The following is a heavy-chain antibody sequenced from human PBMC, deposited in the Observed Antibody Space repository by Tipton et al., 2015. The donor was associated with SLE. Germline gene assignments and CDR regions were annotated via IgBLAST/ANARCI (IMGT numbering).Heavy chain of an antibody. CDR1: GDSISSHF. D-gene: IGHD6-6*01. V-gene: IGHV4-59*08. J-gene: IGHJ4*02. CDR2: IYYSGST. CDR3: ARHGLYSSTSPLDY. Sequence: TLSLTCTVSGDSISSHFWSWLRQPPGKGLEWIGYIYYSGSTNYNPSLKSRVTISVDTSKNQFSLKLGSVTAADTAVYYCARHGLYSSTSPLDYWGQGTLVTVSS.